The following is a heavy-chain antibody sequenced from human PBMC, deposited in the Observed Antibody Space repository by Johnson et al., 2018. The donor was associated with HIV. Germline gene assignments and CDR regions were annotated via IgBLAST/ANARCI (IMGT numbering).Heavy chain of an antibody. V-gene: IGHV3-7*01. CDR1: GFTFSSYW. Sequence: VQLVESGGGVVQPGGSLRLSCAASGFTFSSYWMSWVRQAPGKGLEWVANIKQDGSEKYYADSVKGRFPISRDNSKNTLYLQMNSLRAEDTAVYYCARAGLSIAAAGTPPGAFDIWGQGTMVTVSS. CDR2: IKQDGSEK. J-gene: IGHJ3*02. D-gene: IGHD6-13*01. CDR3: ARAGLSIAAAGTPPGAFDI.